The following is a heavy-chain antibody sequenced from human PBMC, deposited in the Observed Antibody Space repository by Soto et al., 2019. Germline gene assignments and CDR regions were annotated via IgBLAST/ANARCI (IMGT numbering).Heavy chain of an antibody. CDR2: ISKSGDST. V-gene: IGHV3-23*01. CDR3: AKGSFGFDY. Sequence: EVQLLESGGGLVQPGGSLRLSCAASGVTFTSYAMTWVRQVPGEGLQWVSSISKSGDSTYYADSAKGRFTTSRDNSKNTLYLQMNSLRAEDTAIYYCAKGSFGFDYWGQGTLVTVSS. D-gene: IGHD3-10*01. J-gene: IGHJ4*02. CDR1: GVTFTSYA.